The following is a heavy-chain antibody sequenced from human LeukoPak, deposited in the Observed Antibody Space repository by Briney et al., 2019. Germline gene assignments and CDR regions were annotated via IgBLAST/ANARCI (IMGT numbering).Heavy chain of an antibody. V-gene: IGHV3-11*04. CDR1: GFTFSDYY. CDR2: ISSRSSTI. CDR3: ARDGYYYGSGSYYKVDFDY. J-gene: IGHJ4*02. D-gene: IGHD3-10*01. Sequence: GGSLRLSCAASGFTFSDYYMSWIRQAPGKGLEWVSYISSRSSTIYYADSVKGRFTISRDNAKNSLYLQMNSLRAEDTAVYYCARDGYYYGSGSYYKVDFDYWGQGTLVTVSS.